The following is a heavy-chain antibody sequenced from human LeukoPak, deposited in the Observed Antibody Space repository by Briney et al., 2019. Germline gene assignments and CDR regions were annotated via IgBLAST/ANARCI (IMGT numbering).Heavy chain of an antibody. V-gene: IGHV1-18*01. CDR3: ARVDYSNYVHPFDY. D-gene: IGHD4-11*01. CDR1: GYTFTSYG. J-gene: IGHJ4*02. Sequence: ASVKVSCKASGYTFTSYGISWVRQAPGQGLEWMGWISAYNGNTNYAQKLQGRVTMTTDTSTSTAYMELRSLRSDDTAVYYCARVDYSNYVHPFDYWGQGTMVTVSS. CDR2: ISAYNGNT.